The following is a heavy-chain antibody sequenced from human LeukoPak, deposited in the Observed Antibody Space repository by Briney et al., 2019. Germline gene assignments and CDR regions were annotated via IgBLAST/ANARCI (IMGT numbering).Heavy chain of an antibody. CDR2: ISSSGSTI. Sequence: GGSLRLSCAASGFTFSSYEMHWVRQAPGKGLEWVSYISSSGSTIYYSDSVKGRFTISRDNAKNSLYLQMNSLRAEDTAVYYFARVTAWSDYGGQGTLVTVSS. V-gene: IGHV3-48*03. CDR1: GFTFSSYE. J-gene: IGHJ4*02. CDR3: ARVTAWSDY. D-gene: IGHD2-8*02.